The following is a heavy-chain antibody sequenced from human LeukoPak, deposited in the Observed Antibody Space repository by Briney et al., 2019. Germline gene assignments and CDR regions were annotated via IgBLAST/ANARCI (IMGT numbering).Heavy chain of an antibody. V-gene: IGHV4-59*01. CDR3: ARKPTVTTVDY. CDR1: GGSISSYY. CDR2: IYYSGST. Sequence: SETLSLTCTVSGGSISSYYWNWIRQPPGKGLEWIGYIYYSGSTNYNPSLKSRVTISIDTSKNQFSLKLSSVTAADTAVYYCARKPTVTTVDYWGQGTLVTVSS. J-gene: IGHJ4*02. D-gene: IGHD4-11*01.